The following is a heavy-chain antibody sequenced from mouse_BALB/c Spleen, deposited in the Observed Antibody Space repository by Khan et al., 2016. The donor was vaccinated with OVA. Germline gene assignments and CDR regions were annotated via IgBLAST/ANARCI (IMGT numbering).Heavy chain of an antibody. V-gene: IGHV9-3-1*01. J-gene: IGHJ1*01. CDR1: GYTFTNYG. CDR2: INTYTGEP. CDR3: ASGGYWYFDV. Sequence: QEVQSGPELKKPGETVKISCKASGYTFTNYGMNWVKQAPGKGLKWMGWINTYTGEPTYAYDFKGRFVFSLETSASTAYLQINNLKNEDTATYFCASGGYWYFDVWGAGTTVTVSS. D-gene: IGHD1-1*02.